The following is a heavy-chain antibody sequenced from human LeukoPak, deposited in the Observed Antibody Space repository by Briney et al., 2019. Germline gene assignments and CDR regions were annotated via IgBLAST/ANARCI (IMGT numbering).Heavy chain of an antibody. CDR3: ARAGGYPLNWFDP. D-gene: IGHD5-12*01. J-gene: IGHJ5*02. CDR2: IYYSGST. CDR1: GGSISSGSYY. V-gene: IGHV4-61*01. Sequence: PSETLSLTCTVSGGSISSGSYYWSWIRQPPGKGLEWIGYIYYSGSTNYNPSLKSRVTISVDTSKNQFSLKLSSVTAADTAVYYCARAGGYPLNWFDPWGQGTLVTVSS.